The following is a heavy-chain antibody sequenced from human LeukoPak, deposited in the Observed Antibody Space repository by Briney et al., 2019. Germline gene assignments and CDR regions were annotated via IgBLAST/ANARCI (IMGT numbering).Heavy chain of an antibody. CDR1: GDSIRGSSYY. Sequence: SETLSLTCTVSGDSIRGSSYYWGWIRQPPGKGLEWMGNIYYGGSTYHNPSLKGRVSISVDTSNNHFSLKLSSVTAADTAVYYCASADGYKIDYWGQGTLVTVSS. CDR2: IYYGGST. V-gene: IGHV4-39*02. D-gene: IGHD5-24*01. J-gene: IGHJ4*02. CDR3: ASADGYKIDY.